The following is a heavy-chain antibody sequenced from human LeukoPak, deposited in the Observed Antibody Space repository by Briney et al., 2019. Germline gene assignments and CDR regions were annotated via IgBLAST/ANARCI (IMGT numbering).Heavy chain of an antibody. Sequence: GGSLRLSCAASGFTFSSYAMSWVRQAPGKGLEWVAFIRYDGSNKYYADSVKGRFTISRDNSKNTLYLQMNSLRAEDTAVYYCAKGGVAVAGTPAEYFQHWGQGTLVTVSS. CDR2: IRYDGSNK. V-gene: IGHV3-30*02. D-gene: IGHD6-19*01. CDR1: GFTFSSYA. CDR3: AKGGVAVAGTPAEYFQH. J-gene: IGHJ1*01.